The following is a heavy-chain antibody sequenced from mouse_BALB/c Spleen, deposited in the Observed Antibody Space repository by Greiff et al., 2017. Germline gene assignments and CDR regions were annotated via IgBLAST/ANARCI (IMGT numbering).Heavy chain of an antibody. CDR1: GFTFTDYY. Sequence: EVKLMESGGGLVQPGGSLRLSCATSGFTFTDYYMSWVRQPPGKALEWLGFIRNKANGYTTEYSASVKGRFTISRDNSQSILYLQMNTLRAEDSATYYCARDSRGNHYYAMDYWGQGTSVTVSS. CDR3: ARDSRGNHYYAMDY. CDR2: IRNKANGYTT. J-gene: IGHJ4*01. D-gene: IGHD2-1*01. V-gene: IGHV7-3*02.